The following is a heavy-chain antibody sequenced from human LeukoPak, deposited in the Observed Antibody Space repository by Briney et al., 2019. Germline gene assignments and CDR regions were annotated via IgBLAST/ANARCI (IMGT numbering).Heavy chain of an antibody. CDR1: GYSFTSYW. J-gene: IGHJ3*02. CDR3: PSSIGAIAAAGTEADAFDI. V-gene: IGHV5-51*01. CDR2: IYPGDSDT. D-gene: IGHD6-13*01. Sequence: GESLKISCKGSGYSFTSYWIGWVRQMPGKGLEWMGIIYPGDSDTRYSPSFQGQVTISADKSISTAYLQWSSLKASDTAMYYCPSSIGAIAAAGTEADAFDIWGQGTMVTVSS.